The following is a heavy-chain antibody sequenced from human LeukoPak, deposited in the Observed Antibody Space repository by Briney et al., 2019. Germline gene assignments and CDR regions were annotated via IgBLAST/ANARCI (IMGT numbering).Heavy chain of an antibody. Sequence: QPGGSLRLSCAASGFTFSSYAMSWVRQAPGKGLEWVSAISGSGGSTYYADSVKGRFTISRDNSKNTLYLQMNSLRAEDTAVYYCAKGRYCSSTSCYGRAALEAMKYYFDYWGQGTLVTVSS. CDR1: GFTFSSYA. CDR3: AKGRYCSSTSCYGRAALEAMKYYFDY. CDR2: ISGSGGST. D-gene: IGHD2-2*01. J-gene: IGHJ4*02. V-gene: IGHV3-23*01.